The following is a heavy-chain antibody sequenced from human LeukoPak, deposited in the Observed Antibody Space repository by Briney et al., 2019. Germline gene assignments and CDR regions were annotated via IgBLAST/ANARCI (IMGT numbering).Heavy chain of an antibody. J-gene: IGHJ4*02. CDR3: VRERYCSGGSCPDY. CDR1: GFTFSSYW. D-gene: IGHD2-15*01. V-gene: IGHV3-7*01. Sequence: PGGSLRLSCAASGFTFSSYWMSWVRQAPGKGLEWVTNIKQDGSEKYYVDSVKGRFTISRDNAKNSLYLQMNSLRAEDTAVYYCVRERYCSGGSCPDYWGQGTLVTVSS. CDR2: IKQDGSEK.